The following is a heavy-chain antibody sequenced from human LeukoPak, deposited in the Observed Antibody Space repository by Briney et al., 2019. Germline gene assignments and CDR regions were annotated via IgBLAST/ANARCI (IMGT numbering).Heavy chain of an antibody. Sequence: SETLSLTCTVSGYSISSGYYWGWIRQPPGKGLEWMGTIYHSGSTYYNPSLKSRVTISVDTSKNQFSLKLTSVTAADTAVYYCARTTEGGYSYGYFYYYYMDVWGKGTTVTVSS. CDR1: GYSISSGYY. CDR2: IYHSGST. CDR3: ARTTEGGYSYGYFYYYYMDV. V-gene: IGHV4-38-2*02. J-gene: IGHJ6*03. D-gene: IGHD5-18*01.